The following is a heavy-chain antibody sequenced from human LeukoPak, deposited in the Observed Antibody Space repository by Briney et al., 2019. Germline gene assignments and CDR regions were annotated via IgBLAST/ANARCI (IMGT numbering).Heavy chain of an antibody. CDR1: GLTFNTYA. CDR3: ASRVASGY. CDR2: ITGDGDST. V-gene: IGHV3-23*01. J-gene: IGHJ4*02. D-gene: IGHD1-14*01. Sequence: GGSLRLSCAASGLTFNTYAMNWVRQAPGKGLEWVSSITGDGDSTYYADSVRGRFTISRDNSKNTLYLQMHSLRAEDTAVYYCASRVASGYWGQGILVAVSS.